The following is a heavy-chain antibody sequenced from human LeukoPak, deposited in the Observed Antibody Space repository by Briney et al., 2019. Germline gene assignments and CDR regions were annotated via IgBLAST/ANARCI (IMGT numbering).Heavy chain of an antibody. CDR1: GYTLTELF. Sequence: ASVKVSCKVSGYTLTELFMHWVRQAPGKGLEWMGGFDPEDGETIYAQKFQGRVTMTEDTSTDTAYMELSSLRSEDTAVYYCATQTGYYYYYYMDVWGKGTTVTVSS. V-gene: IGHV1-24*01. J-gene: IGHJ6*03. D-gene: IGHD1-14*01. CDR2: FDPEDGET. CDR3: ATQTGYYYYYYMDV.